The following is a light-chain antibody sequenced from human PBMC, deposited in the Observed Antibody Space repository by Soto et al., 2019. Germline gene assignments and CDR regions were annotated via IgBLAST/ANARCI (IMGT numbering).Light chain of an antibody. CDR2: YDS. J-gene: IGLJ2*01. CDR3: QLWDSSSDHVV. CDR1: NIGSKS. V-gene: IGLV3-21*04. Sequence: SYVLTQPPSVSVAPGRTARITCGGNNIGSKSVHWYQQKPGQAPVVVIFYDSDRPSGIPERFSGSNSGNTATLTISRVEAGDEADYYCQLWDSSSDHVVFGGGTKLTVL.